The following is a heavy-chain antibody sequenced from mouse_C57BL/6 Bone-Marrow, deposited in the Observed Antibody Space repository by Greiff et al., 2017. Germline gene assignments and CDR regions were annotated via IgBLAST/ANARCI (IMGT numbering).Heavy chain of an antibody. CDR3: AQMRSTMVTTTGFAY. CDR2: IWWNDDK. D-gene: IGHD2-2*01. Sequence: QVQLKECGPGILQPSQTLSLTCSFSGFSLSTSNMGIGWIRQPSGKGLEWLAHIWWNDDKYYNPSLKSRLTISKDTSNNQVFLKITSVDTADTATYYCAQMRSTMVTTTGFAYWGQGTLVTVSA. J-gene: IGHJ3*01. V-gene: IGHV8-5*01. CDR1: GFSLSTSNMG.